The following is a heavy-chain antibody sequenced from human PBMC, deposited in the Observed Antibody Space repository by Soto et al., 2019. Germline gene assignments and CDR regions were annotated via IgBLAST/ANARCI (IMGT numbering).Heavy chain of an antibody. Sequence: QVQLVQSGAEVKKPGASVKVSCKASGYTFTSYGISWVRQAPGQGLEWMGWISAYNGNTNYAQELQGRVTMTTDTSTSTASMELRSLRSDDTAVYYCARDAPFYYGSGSPFDLWGRGTLVTVSS. CDR1: GYTFTSYG. J-gene: IGHJ2*01. CDR2: ISAYNGNT. V-gene: IGHV1-18*04. D-gene: IGHD3-10*01. CDR3: ARDAPFYYGSGSPFDL.